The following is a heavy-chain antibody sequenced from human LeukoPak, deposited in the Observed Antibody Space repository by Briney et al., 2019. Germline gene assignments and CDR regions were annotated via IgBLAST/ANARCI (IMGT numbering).Heavy chain of an antibody. Sequence: GGSLRLSCAASGFTFSSYAMSWVRQAPGKGLEWVSAISGSGGSTYYADSVKGRFTISRDNSKNTLYLQMNSLRAEDTAVYYCAKADDILTGPSLPYGMDVWGQGTTVTVSS. CDR2: ISGSGGST. V-gene: IGHV3-23*01. CDR3: AKADDILTGPSLPYGMDV. D-gene: IGHD3-9*01. J-gene: IGHJ6*02. CDR1: GFTFSSYA.